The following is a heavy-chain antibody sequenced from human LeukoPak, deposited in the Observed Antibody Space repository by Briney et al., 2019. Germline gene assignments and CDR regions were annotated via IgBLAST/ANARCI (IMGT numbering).Heavy chain of an antibody. J-gene: IGHJ4*02. CDR3: AKSSLEGGLDS. D-gene: IGHD3-16*01. CDR1: GYTFTSYY. V-gene: IGHV1-46*01. CDR2: INPSGGST. Sequence: ASVKVSCKASGYTFTSYYMHWVRQAPAQGLEWMGIINPSGGSTSYAQKFQGRVTMTRDTSSSTVYMELSSLRSEDMAVYYCAKSSLEGGLDSWGQGTLVTVSS.